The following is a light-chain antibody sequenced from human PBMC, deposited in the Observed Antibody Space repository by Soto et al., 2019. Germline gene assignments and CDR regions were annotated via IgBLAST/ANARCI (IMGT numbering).Light chain of an antibody. CDR1: QSISIY. CDR3: QQTYTTPEIT. J-gene: IGKJ5*01. Sequence: DIQLTQSPSSLSASVGGRVTITCRASQSISIYLNWYQLKPGKAPNLLMYGASYLKSGVPTRFSGSGSGTDFTLTISSLLPEDFAIYYCQQTYTTPEITFGQGTRLENK. V-gene: IGKV1-39*01. CDR2: GAS.